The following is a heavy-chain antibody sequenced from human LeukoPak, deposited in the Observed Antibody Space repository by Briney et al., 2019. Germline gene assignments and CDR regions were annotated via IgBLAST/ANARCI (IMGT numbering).Heavy chain of an antibody. CDR1: GFTFSSYW. CDR3: ARYIVVVPAAMFDY. CDR2: IKQDGSEK. Sequence: GGSLRLSCAASGFTFSSYWMSLVRQAPGKGLELVANIKQDGSEKYYVDSVKGRFTISRDNAKNALYLKMNSLRAEDTAVYYCARYIVVVPAAMFDYWGQGTLVTVSS. J-gene: IGHJ4*02. D-gene: IGHD2-2*01. V-gene: IGHV3-7*03.